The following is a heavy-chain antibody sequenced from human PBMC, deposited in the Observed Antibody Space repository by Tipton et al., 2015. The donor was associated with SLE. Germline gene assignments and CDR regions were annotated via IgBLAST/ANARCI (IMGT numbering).Heavy chain of an antibody. Sequence: LRLSCTVSGGSISSHYWSWIRQPPGRGLEWIGYIHFTGSTNYNPSLKSRATISVDMSKNQFSLKLTSVTAADTAVYYCARGGVHRRYFQHWGQGTLVTVSS. CDR1: GGSISSHY. J-gene: IGHJ1*01. D-gene: IGHD1-1*01. V-gene: IGHV4-59*11. CDR3: ARGGVHRRYFQH. CDR2: IHFTGST.